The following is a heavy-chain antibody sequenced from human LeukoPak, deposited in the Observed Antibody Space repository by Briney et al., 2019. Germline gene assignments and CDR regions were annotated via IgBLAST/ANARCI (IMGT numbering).Heavy chain of an antibody. CDR2: IYYSGST. V-gene: IGHV4-39*01. CDR1: GDFIGGSSYY. Sequence: SETLSLTCTVSGDFIGGSSYYWGWIRQPPGKGLEWIGTIYYSGSTYYNPSLKSRVTISADTSKNQFSLKMSSVTAADTAVYYCARLIGYSSSSGYLDYWGQGTLVTVSS. J-gene: IGHJ4*02. D-gene: IGHD6-6*01. CDR3: ARLIGYSSSSGYLDY.